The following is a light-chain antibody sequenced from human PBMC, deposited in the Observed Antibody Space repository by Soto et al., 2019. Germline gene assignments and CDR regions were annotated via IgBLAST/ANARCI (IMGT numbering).Light chain of an antibody. CDR2: GAS. CDR1: QSFRSTY. Sequence: EIVLTQSPGTLSLSPGERATLSCRASQSFRSTYLAWYQQKPGQAPRLLIYGASSRATGIPDRFSGGGSGTDFTLTISRLEPEDFAVYYCQQYGSSPLLTFGGGTKVDIK. J-gene: IGKJ4*01. CDR3: QQYGSSPLLT. V-gene: IGKV3-20*01.